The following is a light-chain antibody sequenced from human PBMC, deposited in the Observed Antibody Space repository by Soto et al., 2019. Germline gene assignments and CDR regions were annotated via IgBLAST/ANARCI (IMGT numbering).Light chain of an antibody. CDR3: QQYKSYSYT. Sequence: DIQMTQSPSILSASVGDRVTITCRASQSISNWLAWYQQKPGRAPKFLIYDASSLQSGVPSRFSGSGSGTEFTLTISSLQPDDIATYYFQQYKSYSYTFGQGTNLEI. J-gene: IGKJ2*01. CDR2: DAS. CDR1: QSISNW. V-gene: IGKV1-5*01.